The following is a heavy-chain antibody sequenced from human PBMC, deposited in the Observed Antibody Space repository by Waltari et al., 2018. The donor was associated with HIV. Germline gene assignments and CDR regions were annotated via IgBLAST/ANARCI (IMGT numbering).Heavy chain of an antibody. CDR2: INHSGST. CDR1: GGSFSGYY. Sequence: QVQLQQWGAGLLKPSETLSLTCAVYGGSFSGYYWSWIRQPPGKGLEWIGGINHSGSTNSNPSLKSRVTISVDTSKNQFSLKLSSVTAADTAVYYCARSGDILTGYQFGPLRNYYYGMDVWGQGTTVTVSS. V-gene: IGHV4-34*01. J-gene: IGHJ6*02. D-gene: IGHD3-9*01. CDR3: ARSGDILTGYQFGPLRNYYYGMDV.